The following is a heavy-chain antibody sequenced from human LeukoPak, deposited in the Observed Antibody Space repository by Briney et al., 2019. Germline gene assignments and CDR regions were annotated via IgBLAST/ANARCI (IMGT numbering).Heavy chain of an antibody. CDR1: GGSISSYY. CDR3: ATRDGYNLLDAFDI. Sequence: PSETLSLTCTVSGGSISSYYWSWIRQPPGEGLEWIGYIYYSGSTNYNPSLKSRVTISVDTSKNQFSLKLSSVTAADTAVYYCATRDGYNLLDAFDIWGQGTMVTVSS. J-gene: IGHJ3*02. CDR2: IYYSGST. V-gene: IGHV4-59*01. D-gene: IGHD5-24*01.